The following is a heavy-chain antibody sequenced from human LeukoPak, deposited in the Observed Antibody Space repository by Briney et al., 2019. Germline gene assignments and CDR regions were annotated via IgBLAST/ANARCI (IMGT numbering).Heavy chain of an antibody. J-gene: IGHJ6*02. CDR2: IKQDGSEK. D-gene: IGHD6-13*01. Sequence: GGSLRLSCAASGFTFSSYWMSWVRQAPGKGLEWVANIKQDGSEKYYVDSVKGRFTISRDNAKNSLYLQMNSLRAEDTAVYYCARDEAAAGFLYYYYYGMDVWGQGTTVTVSS. CDR3: ARDEAAAGFLYYYYYGMDV. CDR1: GFTFSSYW. V-gene: IGHV3-7*03.